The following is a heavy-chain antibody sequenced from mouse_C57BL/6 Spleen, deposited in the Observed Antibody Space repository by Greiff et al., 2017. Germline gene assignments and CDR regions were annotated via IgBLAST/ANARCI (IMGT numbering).Heavy chain of an antibody. V-gene: IGHV1-9*01. CDR3: ARWESNYGFAY. CDR1: GYTFTGYW. Sequence: QVQLQQSGAELMKPGASVQLSCKATGYTFTGYWIEWVKQRPGHGLEWIGEILPGRGSTNYNEKFKGKATFTADTSSNTAYMPLSSLTTEDSAIYYCARWESNYGFAYWGQGTLVTVSA. J-gene: IGHJ3*01. CDR2: ILPGRGST. D-gene: IGHD2-5*01.